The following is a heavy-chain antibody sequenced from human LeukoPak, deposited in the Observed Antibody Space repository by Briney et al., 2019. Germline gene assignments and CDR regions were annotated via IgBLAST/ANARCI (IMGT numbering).Heavy chain of an antibody. V-gene: IGHV4-34*01. CDR3: ARQKVLYSSGWLDF. Sequence: SETLSLTCAVYGGSFSGYYWSWIRQPPGKGLEWIGEINHSGSPNYNPSLKSRGTISVDTSKNQFSLKVSSVTAADTAIYYCARQKVLYSSGWLDFWGQGTLVTVSS. D-gene: IGHD6-19*01. J-gene: IGHJ4*02. CDR1: GGSFSGYY. CDR2: INHSGSP.